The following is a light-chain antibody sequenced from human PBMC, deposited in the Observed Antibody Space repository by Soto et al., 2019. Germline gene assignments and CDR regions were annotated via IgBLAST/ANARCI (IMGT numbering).Light chain of an antibody. V-gene: IGKV1-5*03. CDR3: LECSTWPPT. CDR2: KAS. CDR1: QSVSTC. Sequence: EIELTQYPSTLFQPAGYRVTLTCRASQSVSTCLAWYQQKPEKAPKLLIYKASTLESGVPSRFSGSGSGTDFTLTISSLQAEDFAVYYCLECSTWPPTFGQGTKVDIK. J-gene: IGKJ1*01.